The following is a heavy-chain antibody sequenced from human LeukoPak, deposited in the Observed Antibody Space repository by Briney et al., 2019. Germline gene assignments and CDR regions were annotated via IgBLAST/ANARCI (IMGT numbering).Heavy chain of an antibody. J-gene: IGHJ6*02. D-gene: IGHD7-27*01. V-gene: IGHV3-23*01. CDR1: GFTFISYA. Sequence: GGSLRLSCAASGFTFISYAMTWVRQAPGKGLEWVSVISGSGGSTYYADSVKGRFTVSRDSSKNTLYLQMNSLRADDTAVYYCAKANWGGDYYFYYGLDVWGQGTTVTVSS. CDR3: AKANWGGDYYFYYGLDV. CDR2: ISGSGGST.